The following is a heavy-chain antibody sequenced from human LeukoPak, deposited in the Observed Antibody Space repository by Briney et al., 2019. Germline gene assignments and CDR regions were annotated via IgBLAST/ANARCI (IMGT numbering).Heavy chain of an antibody. CDR2: INSDGSST. CDR1: GFTFSTYL. D-gene: IGHD3-22*01. CDR3: ARGSYDDSGYFPFDY. V-gene: IGHV3-74*01. J-gene: IGHJ4*02. Sequence: VGSLRLSCAASGFTFSTYLMHCVRQAPGKGLVWVSRINSDGSSTNYADSVKGRFTISTDNAKNTLYLQMSSLRAEDTALYYCARGSYDDSGYFPFDYWGQGTLVTVSS.